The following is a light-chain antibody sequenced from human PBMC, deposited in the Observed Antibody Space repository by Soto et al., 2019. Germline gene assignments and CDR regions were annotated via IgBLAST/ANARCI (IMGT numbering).Light chain of an antibody. CDR1: QSVSIN. CDR3: QQYNKWPLWT. J-gene: IGKJ1*01. Sequence: EIVMTQSPATLSVSPGERATLSCRASQSVSINLAWYQQKLGQAPRLLIYGASTRATGIPARFSGSGSGTEFTLTISSLQSEDFAVYHCQQYNKWPLWTFGQGTKVEIK. CDR2: GAS. V-gene: IGKV3-15*01.